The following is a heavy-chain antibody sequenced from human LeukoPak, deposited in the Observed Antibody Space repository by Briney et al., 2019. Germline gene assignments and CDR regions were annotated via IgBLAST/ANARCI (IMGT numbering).Heavy chain of an antibody. CDR1: GGSISSYY. D-gene: IGHD7-27*01. V-gene: IGHV4-59*01. CDR3: ARDFWGAYDY. Sequence: AETLSLTCTVSGGSISSYYWCWVRQPPGKGLEWIGYIYYSGSTNYNPSLKSRVTISVDTSKNQFSLKLSSVTAADTAVYYCARDFWGAYDYWGQGTLVAVAS. CDR2: IYYSGST. J-gene: IGHJ4*02.